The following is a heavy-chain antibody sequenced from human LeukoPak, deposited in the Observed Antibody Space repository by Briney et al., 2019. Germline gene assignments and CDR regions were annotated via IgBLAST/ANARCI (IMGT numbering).Heavy chain of an antibody. D-gene: IGHD3-10*01. CDR2: INHSGST. J-gene: IGHJ4*02. Sequence: SETLSLTCTVSGGSISSGSYYWSWIRQPPGKGLEWIGEINHSGSTNYNPSLKSRVTISVDTSKNQFSLKLSSVTAADTAVYYCARGRRGRGLWFGESPHYFDYWGQGTLVTVSS. CDR1: GGSISSGSYY. V-gene: IGHV4-39*07. CDR3: ARGRRGRGLWFGESPHYFDY.